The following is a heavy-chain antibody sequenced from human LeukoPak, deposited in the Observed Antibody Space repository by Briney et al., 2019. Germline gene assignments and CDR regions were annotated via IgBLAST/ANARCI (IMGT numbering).Heavy chain of an antibody. D-gene: IGHD6-19*01. CDR2: IWYDGSNK. Sequence: GRSLRLSCAAPGFTFSSYGMHWVRQAPGKGLEWVAVIWYDGSNKYYADSVKGRFTISRDNSKNTLYLQMNSLRAEDTAVYYCARPAVAGIYYFDYWGQGTLVTVSS. CDR3: ARPAVAGIYYFDY. J-gene: IGHJ4*02. V-gene: IGHV3-33*01. CDR1: GFTFSSYG.